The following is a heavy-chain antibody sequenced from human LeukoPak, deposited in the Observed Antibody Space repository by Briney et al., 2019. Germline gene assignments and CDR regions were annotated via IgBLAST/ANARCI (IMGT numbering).Heavy chain of an antibody. CDR1: EYTFTGYY. D-gene: IGHD3-10*01. CDR2: INPNSGGT. J-gene: IGHJ4*02. CDR3: AHGGSGSYYTFDY. Sequence: ASVKVSCKASEYTFTGYYMHWVRQAPGQGLEWMGWINPNSGGTNYAQKFQGRVTMTRDTSISTAYMELSRLRSDDTAVYYCAHGGSGSYYTFDYWGQGTLVTVSS. V-gene: IGHV1-2*02.